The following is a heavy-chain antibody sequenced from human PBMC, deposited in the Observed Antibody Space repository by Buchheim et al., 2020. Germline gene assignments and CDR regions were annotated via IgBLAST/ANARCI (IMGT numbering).Heavy chain of an antibody. Sequence: QVQLQQWGAGLLKPSETLSLTCAVYGGSFSGYYWSWIRQPPGRGLEWIGEINHSGSTNYNPSLKSRVTISVDTSKNQFSLKLSSVTAADTAVYYCARAELRFLEWSFQDVWGQGTT. V-gene: IGHV4-34*01. D-gene: IGHD3-3*01. CDR2: INHSGST. J-gene: IGHJ6*02. CDR1: GGSFSGYY. CDR3: ARAELRFLEWSFQDV.